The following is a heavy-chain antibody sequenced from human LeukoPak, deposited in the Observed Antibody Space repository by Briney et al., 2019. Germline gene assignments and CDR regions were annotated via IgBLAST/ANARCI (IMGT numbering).Heavy chain of an antibody. CDR1: GFTVSSYG. Sequence: PGGSLRLSCAASGFTVSSYGMHCDRQAPGKGLEWVAVIWYDGSNKYYADSVKGRFTISRDNSKNTLYLQMNSLRAEDTAVYYCAKDREAIYCGSGSYYTYYYMDVWGKGTTVTVSS. D-gene: IGHD3-10*01. V-gene: IGHV3-33*06. CDR3: AKDREAIYCGSGSYYTYYYMDV. J-gene: IGHJ6*03. CDR2: IWYDGSNK.